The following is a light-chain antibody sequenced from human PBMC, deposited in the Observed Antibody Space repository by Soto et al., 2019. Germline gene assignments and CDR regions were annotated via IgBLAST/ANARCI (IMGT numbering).Light chain of an antibody. CDR1: NSDVGRYNS. J-gene: IGLJ3*02. V-gene: IGLV2-11*01. CDR3: FSYTANDNWV. CDR2: AVR. Sequence: QSVLTQPHSVFGSPGQSVTISCTGTNSDVGRYNSVSWYQQLPGKAPQLIISAVRQRPSGVPDRFSGSKSGNTASLTISGLQTDDEADYFCFSYTANDNWVFGGGTKVTVL.